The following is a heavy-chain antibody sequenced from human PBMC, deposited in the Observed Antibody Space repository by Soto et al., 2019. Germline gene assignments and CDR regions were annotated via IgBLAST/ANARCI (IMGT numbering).Heavy chain of an antibody. CDR2: IHYRGST. Sequence: LSLTCNVAGGSITGAYYWNWIRQHPGKGLEWIGSIHYRGSTYYNPSLKSRITISLDRSNNQFSLKLSSVTAADTAVYYCARVRDSFGLDVWGQGTTVTVSS. V-gene: IGHV4-31*03. D-gene: IGHD2-15*01. CDR3: ARVRDSFGLDV. J-gene: IGHJ6*02. CDR1: GGSITGAYY.